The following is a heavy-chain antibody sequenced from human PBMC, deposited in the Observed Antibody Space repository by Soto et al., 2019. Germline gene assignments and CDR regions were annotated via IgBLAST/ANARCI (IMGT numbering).Heavy chain of an antibody. J-gene: IGHJ5*02. CDR1: GYTFTSYG. CDR2: ISAYNGNT. CDR3: ARGCAGRDCYTFLGP. Sequence: ASVKVSCKASGYTFTSYGISWVRRAPGQGLEWMGCISAYNGNTNYAQKLQGRVTMTTDTSTSTAYMELRSLRSDDTAVYYCARGCAGRDCYTFLGPWGQGTLVTVAS. V-gene: IGHV1-18*04. D-gene: IGHD2-21*02.